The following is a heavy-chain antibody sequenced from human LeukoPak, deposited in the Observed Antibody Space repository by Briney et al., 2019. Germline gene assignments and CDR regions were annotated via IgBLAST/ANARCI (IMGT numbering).Heavy chain of an antibody. CDR1: GFIFSSYA. CDR2: ISSNGGST. D-gene: IGHD2-2*01. Sequence: PGGSLRLSCAASGFIFSSYAMYWVRQAPGKGLESVSGISSNGGSTYDANSVKGRFTISRDTSKNTLYLQMGSLRPEDMAVYYCARGGYCSSPTCGNWFDSWGQGTLVTVSS. J-gene: IGHJ5*01. CDR3: ARGGYCSSPTCGNWFDS. V-gene: IGHV3-64*01.